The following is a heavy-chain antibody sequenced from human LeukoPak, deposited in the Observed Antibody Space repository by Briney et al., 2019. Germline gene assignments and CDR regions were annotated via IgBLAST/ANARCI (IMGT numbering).Heavy chain of an antibody. CDR1: GFSFRDYW. CDR2: IKPDGSQR. J-gene: IGHJ4*02. Sequence: PGGSLRLSCAASGFSFRDYWMDWLRQAPGMGLEWVASIKPDGSQRDYVDSVKGRFTISRDNAQNSLYLQMNSLRVEDTAVYYCARDDASSSFTYWGQGALVTVSS. D-gene: IGHD3-16*01. V-gene: IGHV3-7*01. CDR3: ARDDASSSFTY.